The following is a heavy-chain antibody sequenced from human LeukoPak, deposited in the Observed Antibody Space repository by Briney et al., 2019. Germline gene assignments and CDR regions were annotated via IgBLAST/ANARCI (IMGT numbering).Heavy chain of an antibody. J-gene: IGHJ3*02. V-gene: IGHV3-20*04. CDR2: IDWNGDNT. CDR3: ASDVTLIVTFIGDAFDI. Sequence: RSGGSLILSCAASGFTFDDYGMSWVRQAPGKGLEWVATIDWNGDNTAYADSVKGRFTISRDNAKNSLYLQMNSLRAEDTALYYCASDVTLIVTFIGDAFDIWGQGTMVTVSS. CDR1: GFTFDDYG. D-gene: IGHD3-22*01.